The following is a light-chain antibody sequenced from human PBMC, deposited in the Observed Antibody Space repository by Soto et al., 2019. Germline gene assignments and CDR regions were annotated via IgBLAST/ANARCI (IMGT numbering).Light chain of an antibody. V-gene: IGLV2-23*01. J-gene: IGLJ1*01. CDR3: CSYTDSSTYV. CDR1: SNDVGGYDL. CDR2: EGS. Sequence: QSALTQPASVSGSPGQSITISCTGTSNDVGGYDLVSWYQHHPGKAPKVMIYEGSKRPSGVSNRFSGSRSGNTASLTISGLQAEDEADYYCCSYTDSSTYVFGSGTKLTVL.